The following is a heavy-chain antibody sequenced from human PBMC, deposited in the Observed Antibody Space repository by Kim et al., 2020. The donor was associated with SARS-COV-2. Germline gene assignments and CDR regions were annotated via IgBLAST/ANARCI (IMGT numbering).Heavy chain of an antibody. V-gene: IGHV3-23*01. D-gene: IGHD5-12*01. J-gene: IGHJ4*02. CDR2: GST. CDR3: AKARLTLKN. Sequence: GSTYYADSVKGRFTISRDNSKNTLYLQMNSLRAEDTAVYYCAKARLTLKNWGQGTLVTVSS.